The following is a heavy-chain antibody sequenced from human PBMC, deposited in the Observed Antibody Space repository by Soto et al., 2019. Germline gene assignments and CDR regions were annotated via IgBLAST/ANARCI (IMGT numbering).Heavy chain of an antibody. Sequence: EVQLVESGGGLVQPGGSLRLSCAASGFTFSDHYMDWVRQAPGKGPEWVGRTRNPANYHTTEYAASVKGRFTISRDDSENSLYLQMNNLKTEHTAVYFCARGGVTTSIASFDYWGQGTLVTVSS. CDR3: ARGGVTTSIASFDY. CDR1: GFTFSDHY. CDR2: TRNPANYHTT. J-gene: IGHJ4*02. D-gene: IGHD4-17*01. V-gene: IGHV3-72*01.